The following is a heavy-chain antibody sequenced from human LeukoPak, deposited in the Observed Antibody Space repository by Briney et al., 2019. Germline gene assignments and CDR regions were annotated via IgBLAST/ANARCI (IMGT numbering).Heavy chain of an antibody. J-gene: IGHJ4*02. CDR2: IYYSGST. Sequence: SETLSLTCAVYGGSFSGYYWSWIRQPPGKGLEWIGYIYYSGSTNYNPSLKSRVTISVDTSKNHFSLKLSSVTAADTAVYYCARDYYGSGSCDYWGQGTLVTVSS. V-gene: IGHV4-59*01. CDR1: GGSFSGYY. CDR3: ARDYYGSGSCDY. D-gene: IGHD3-10*01.